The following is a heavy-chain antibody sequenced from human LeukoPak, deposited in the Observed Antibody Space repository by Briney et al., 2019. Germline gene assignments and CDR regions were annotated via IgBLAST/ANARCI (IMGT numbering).Heavy chain of an antibody. CDR1: GYTLTSYD. Sequence: ASVKVSCKASGYTLTSYDINWVRQATGQGLEWMGWMNPNSGNTGYAQKFQGRVTMTRNTSISTAYMELSSLRSEDTAVYYCAKRDCSSSSCRQGNYYFYGMDVWGQGTTVTASS. CDR2: MNPNSGNT. J-gene: IGHJ6*02. V-gene: IGHV1-8*01. D-gene: IGHD2-2*01. CDR3: AKRDCSSSSCRQGNYYFYGMDV.